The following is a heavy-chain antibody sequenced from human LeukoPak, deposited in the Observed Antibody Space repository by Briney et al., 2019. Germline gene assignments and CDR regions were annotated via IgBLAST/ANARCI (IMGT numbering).Heavy chain of an antibody. D-gene: IGHD3-3*01. CDR3: ARGPVRFLERLGSNNNWFDP. Sequence: SETLSLTCAVYGGSFSGYYWSWIRQPPGKGLEWIWEINDSGSTNYNPSLKSRVTISVATSKNQFSLKLSFVTAADTAVYYCARGPVRFLERLGSNNNWFDPWGQGTLVTVSS. V-gene: IGHV4-34*01. CDR2: INDSGST. CDR1: GGSFSGYY. J-gene: IGHJ5*02.